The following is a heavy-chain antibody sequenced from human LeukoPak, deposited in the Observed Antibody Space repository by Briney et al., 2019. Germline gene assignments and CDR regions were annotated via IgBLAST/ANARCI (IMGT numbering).Heavy chain of an antibody. CDR3: ARQDGYSYPS. Sequence: GGSLRLSCAASGFTFSSYWMHRVRQAPGKGLVWVSRMNSDGSSTTYADSVKGRFTISRDNAKNTLYLQMNSLRAEDTAVYYCARQDGYSYPSWGQGTLVTVSS. CDR1: GFTFSSYW. V-gene: IGHV3-74*01. CDR2: MNSDGSST. D-gene: IGHD5-18*01. J-gene: IGHJ4*02.